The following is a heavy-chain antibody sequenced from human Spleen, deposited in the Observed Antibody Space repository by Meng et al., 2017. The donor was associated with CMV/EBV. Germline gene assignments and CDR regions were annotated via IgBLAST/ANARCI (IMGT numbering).Heavy chain of an antibody. Sequence: GGSLRLSCAASGFTFSSYSMNWVRQAPGEGLEWVANIKPDGSEYYFADSVRGRFRISRDNAKNSLYLQMNSLRAEDTAFYYCASAFRSRGVTASFDPWGQGTLVTVSS. D-gene: IGHD4-23*01. V-gene: IGHV3-7*03. CDR1: GFTFSSYS. CDR3: ASAFRSRGVTASFDP. J-gene: IGHJ5*02. CDR2: IKPDGSEY.